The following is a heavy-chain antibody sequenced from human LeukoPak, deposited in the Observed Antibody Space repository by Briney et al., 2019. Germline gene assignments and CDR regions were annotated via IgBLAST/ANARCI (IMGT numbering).Heavy chain of an antibody. CDR2: IKSKTDGGTT. V-gene: IGHV3-15*01. Sequence: GGSLRLSCAASGFTFSNAWMSWVRQAPGKGLEWVGRIKSKTDGGTTEYAAPVKGRFTISRDNSKNTLYLQMNSLKTENTAVYYCTTEISGSYWRDDWYFDVWGRGTLVTVSS. D-gene: IGHD1-26*01. CDR3: TTEISGSYWRDDWYFDV. CDR1: GFTFSNAW. J-gene: IGHJ2*01.